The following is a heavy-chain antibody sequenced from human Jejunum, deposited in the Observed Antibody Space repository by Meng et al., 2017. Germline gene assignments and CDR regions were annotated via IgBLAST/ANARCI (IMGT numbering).Heavy chain of an antibody. CDR3: ARDPGYGSFDI. Sequence: SLMISCVASGFSFSRYWMSWVRQSPGKGLELVANINQDESEKSYVDSVKGRFTISRDNAKNSFYLQMNTLRAEDTALYYCARDPGYGSFDIWGQGTMVTVSS. V-gene: IGHV3-7*01. D-gene: IGHD2-15*01. CDR2: INQDESEK. J-gene: IGHJ3*02. CDR1: GFSFSRYW.